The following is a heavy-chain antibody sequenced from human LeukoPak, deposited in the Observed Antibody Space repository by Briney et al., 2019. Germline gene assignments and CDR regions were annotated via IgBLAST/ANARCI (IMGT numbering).Heavy chain of an antibody. Sequence: GGSLRLSCAASGFSFSNYAMSWVRQAPGKGLEWVSAISGGGGTTFYADSVKGRFTISRDNSKYTLYLQMNSLRAEDTAIYFCAKVDSLKIGWNSPIDCWGQGTLVTVSS. D-gene: IGHD3-9*01. J-gene: IGHJ4*02. CDR1: GFSFSNYA. CDR2: ISGGGGTT. V-gene: IGHV3-23*01. CDR3: AKVDSLKIGWNSPIDC.